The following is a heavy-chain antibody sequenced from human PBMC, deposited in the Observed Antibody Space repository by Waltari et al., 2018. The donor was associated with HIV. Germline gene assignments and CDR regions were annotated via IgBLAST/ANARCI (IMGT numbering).Heavy chain of an antibody. D-gene: IGHD6-19*01. Sequence: QVQLVQSGAEVKKPGASVKVSCKASGYTLTSYAIHWVRQAPGHRVEWRGGSRAGDGNREDAEKVQGRVTVTGDTAAGTAYMGRSRVGSEDTAVYDCAREYGVRSSGWYSRSGAFEIWGQGTMVTVSS. CDR3: AREYGVRSSGWYSRSGAFEI. CDR1: GYTLTSYA. CDR2: SRAGDGNR. V-gene: IGHV1-3*01. J-gene: IGHJ3*02.